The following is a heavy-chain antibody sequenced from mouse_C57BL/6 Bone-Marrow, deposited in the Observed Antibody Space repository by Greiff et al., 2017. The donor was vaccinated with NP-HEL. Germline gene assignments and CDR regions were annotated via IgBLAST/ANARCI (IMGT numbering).Heavy chain of an antibody. CDR3: ARFDFYSKRNYFDY. V-gene: IGHV1-53*01. CDR1: GYTFTSYW. Sequence: VQLQQPGTELVKPGASVKLSCKASGYTFTSYWMHWVKQRPGQGLEWIGNINPSNGGTNYNEKFKSKATLTVDKSSSKAYMQLSSLTSEDSSVYYCARFDFYSKRNYFDYWGQGTTLTVSS. J-gene: IGHJ2*01. CDR2: INPSNGGT. D-gene: IGHD2-5*01.